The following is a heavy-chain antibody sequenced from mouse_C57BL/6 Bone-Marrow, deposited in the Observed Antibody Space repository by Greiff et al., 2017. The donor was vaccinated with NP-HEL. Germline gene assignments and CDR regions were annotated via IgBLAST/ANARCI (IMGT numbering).Heavy chain of an antibody. CDR1: GFSFNTYA. Sequence: DVKLQESGGGLVQPKGSLKLSCAASGFSFNTYAMNWVRQAPGKGLEWVARIRSKSNNYATYYADSVKDRFTISRDDSESMLYLQMNNLKTEDTAMYYCVRGSGFAYWGQGTLVTVSA. V-gene: IGHV10-1*01. J-gene: IGHJ3*01. CDR3: VRGSGFAY. CDR2: IRSKSNNYAT.